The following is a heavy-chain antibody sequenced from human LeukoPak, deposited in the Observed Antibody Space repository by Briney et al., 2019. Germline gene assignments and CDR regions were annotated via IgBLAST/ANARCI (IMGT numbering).Heavy chain of an antibody. V-gene: IGHV4-39*01. CDR1: GGSISSSNYY. Sequence: KSSETLSLTCTVSGGSISSSNYYWDWIRQPPGKGLEWIGNIYYSGSTYYNPSLKSRVTISVDTSKNQFSLKLSSVTAADTAAYYCARTSYYYDSSGYPQLDYWGQGTLVTVSS. CDR2: IYYSGST. J-gene: IGHJ4*02. D-gene: IGHD3-22*01. CDR3: ARTSYYYDSSGYPQLDY.